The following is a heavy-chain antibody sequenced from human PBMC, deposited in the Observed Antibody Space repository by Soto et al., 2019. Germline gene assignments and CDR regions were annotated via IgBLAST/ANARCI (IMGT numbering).Heavy chain of an antibody. CDR3: FRSYAGHRQHRSSGQ. V-gene: IGHV4-30-2*01. J-gene: IGHJ4*02. Sequence: SETLCLTCTVSGVSVTRGGNSWTWIRRPPGKGLEWIGYIYHSGTTYYNPSLKSRVSISIDRSRNQLSLNLTSETAADTAVYLCFRSYAGHRQHRSSGQWGKRSLVTVSS. D-gene: IGHD3-16*01. CDR2: IYHSGTT. CDR1: GVSVTRGGNS.